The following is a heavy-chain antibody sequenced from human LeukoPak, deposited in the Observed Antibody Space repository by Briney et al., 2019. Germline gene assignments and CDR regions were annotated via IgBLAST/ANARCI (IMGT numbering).Heavy chain of an antibody. Sequence: GGSLRLSCAASGFTFSDYYMSWIRQAPGKGLKWVSYISSSGSTIYYADSVKGRFTISRDNAKNSLYLQMNSLRAEDTAVYYCARDFTYYYGSGSPGYMDVWGKGTTVTVSS. CDR2: ISSSGSTI. D-gene: IGHD3-10*01. CDR1: GFTFSDYY. CDR3: ARDFTYYYGSGSPGYMDV. V-gene: IGHV3-11*04. J-gene: IGHJ6*03.